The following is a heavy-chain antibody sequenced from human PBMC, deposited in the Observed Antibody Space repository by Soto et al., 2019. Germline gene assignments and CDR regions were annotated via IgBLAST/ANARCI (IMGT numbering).Heavy chain of an antibody. J-gene: IGHJ6*02. CDR2: ISAYNGNT. D-gene: IGHD3-10*01. CDR1: GYTFTSYG. Sequence: QVQLVQSGAEVKKPGASVKVSCKASGYTFTSYGISWVRQAPGQGLEWMGWISAYNGNTNYAQKLQGRVTITADTSTSTDYMELRSLRSDDTAVYYCARDWAELLPTFYYYYGMDVWGQGTTVTVSS. CDR3: ARDWAELLPTFYYYYGMDV. V-gene: IGHV1-18*01.